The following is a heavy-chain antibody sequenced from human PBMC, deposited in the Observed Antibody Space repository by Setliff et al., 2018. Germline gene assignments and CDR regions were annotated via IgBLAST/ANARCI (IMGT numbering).Heavy chain of an antibody. CDR2: IKEDGSEK. V-gene: IGHV3-7*03. CDR1: RFTFSNYW. CDR3: ARVHYETSTYSPTLFDH. D-gene: IGHD3-22*01. Sequence: GSLRLSCAASRFTFSNYWMSWVRQAPGKGLEWVANIKEDGSEKYYVDSVKGRFTISRDNAKNSLDLQMNSLRVEDTAVYYCARVHYETSTYSPTLFDHWGQGALVTVSS. J-gene: IGHJ4*02.